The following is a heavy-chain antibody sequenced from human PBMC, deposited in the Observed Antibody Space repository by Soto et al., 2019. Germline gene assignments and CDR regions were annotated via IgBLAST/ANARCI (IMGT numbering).Heavy chain of an antibody. CDR2: IYWDDDM. D-gene: IGHD3-22*01. CDR3: AHRPGFSMSFDY. Sequence: SGPTLVNPTQTLTLTCTLSGFSLNTYGVGVAWVRQPPGKALEWLALIYWDDDMRFSPSLETRLTITKDTSKNHVVLTMTNMDPVDTGTYYCAHRPGFSMSFDYWSQGALVTVSS. V-gene: IGHV2-5*02. CDR1: GFSLNTYGVG. J-gene: IGHJ4*02.